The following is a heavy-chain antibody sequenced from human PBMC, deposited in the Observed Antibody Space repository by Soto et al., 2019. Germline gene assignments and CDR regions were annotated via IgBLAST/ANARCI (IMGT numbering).Heavy chain of an antibody. V-gene: IGHV3-66*04. CDR2: IYIDGRT. D-gene: IGHD1-26*01. Sequence: GRSLRLSWAASGCTVSSSYMGWIRQAPGKGLEWVSSIYIDGRTYYADSVRGRFTISTDNSKDTLYLQMNSLRVDDTAMYYCARHVGSYWYFDLWGRGTLVTVSS. J-gene: IGHJ2*01. CDR1: GCTVSSSY. CDR3: ARHVGSYWYFDL.